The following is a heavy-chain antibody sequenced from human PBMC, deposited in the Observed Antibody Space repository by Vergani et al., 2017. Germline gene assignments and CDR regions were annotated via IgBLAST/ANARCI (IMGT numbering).Heavy chain of an antibody. CDR1: GFTFQAFA. CDR2: IDRNYGV. Sequence: VEAGGGLVQPGGSLRLSSTASGFTFQAFAFPWVREVSGRGLEWVSGIDRNYGVKNGNSFEGRFSISRDNAKKAVFLQMNNLRHEDTALYFCVKDNDYDADGPFDLWGRGTLVTVSS. CDR3: VKDNDYDADGPFDL. D-gene: IGHD3-16*01. V-gene: IGHV3-9*01. J-gene: IGHJ2*01.